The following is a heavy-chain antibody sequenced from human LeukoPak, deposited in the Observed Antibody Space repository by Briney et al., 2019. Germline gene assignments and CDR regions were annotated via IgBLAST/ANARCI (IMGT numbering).Heavy chain of an antibody. J-gene: IGHJ5*02. CDR1: GFTFSSYE. V-gene: IGHV3-48*03. Sequence: GGSLRLSCAASGFTFSSYEMNWVRQAPGKGLEWVSYISSGGSTMYYADSVKGRFTISRDNAKNSLYLQMNSLRAEDTAVYYCARDQYYYDSSGYATNWFDPWGQGTLVTVSS. CDR3: ARDQYYYDSSGYATNWFDP. CDR2: ISSGGSTM. D-gene: IGHD3-22*01.